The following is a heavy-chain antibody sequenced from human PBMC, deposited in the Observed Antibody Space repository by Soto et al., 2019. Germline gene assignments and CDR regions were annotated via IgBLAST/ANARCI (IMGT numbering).Heavy chain of an antibody. CDR2: VNWNDNN. CDR3: GQRRPPVITPCDY. CDR1: GFSLSTSGVG. V-gene: IGHV2-5*01. D-gene: IGHD3-16*01. Sequence: QITLKESGPTLVEPTQTLTLTCTFSGFSLSTSGVGVGWIRQPPGQALEWLAFVNWNDNNRYSPSLNSRLTVTEDTSKNPVALPMACSDAVDTGTYYCGQRRPPVITPCDYWGQGTLVTVSS. J-gene: IGHJ4*02.